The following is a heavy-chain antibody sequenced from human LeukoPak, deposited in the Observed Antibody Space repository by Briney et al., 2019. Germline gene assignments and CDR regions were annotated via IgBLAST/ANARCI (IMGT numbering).Heavy chain of an antibody. Sequence: QPGGSLRLSCAASGFTLSSYAMSWVRQAPGKGLEWVSTIDVTTGGSYYADSVKGRFTISRDTFQNTLYLQLNSLRVDDTAVYYCAKVNYYQPYFWGQGTLVTVSS. D-gene: IGHD2-2*01. CDR1: GFTLSSYA. CDR2: IDVTTGGS. CDR3: AKVNYYQPYF. V-gene: IGHV3-23*01. J-gene: IGHJ4*02.